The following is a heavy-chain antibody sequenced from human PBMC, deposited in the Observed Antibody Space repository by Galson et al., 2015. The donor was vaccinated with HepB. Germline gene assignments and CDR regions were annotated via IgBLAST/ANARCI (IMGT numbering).Heavy chain of an antibody. CDR1: GFTFSNFA. D-gene: IGHD6-6*01. CDR3: VKAARPVSDWFDP. V-gene: IGHV3-9*01. J-gene: IGHJ5*02. CDR2: ISWNSGSI. Sequence: SLRLSCAASGFTFSNFAMNWVRQSPGKGLEWVSGISWNSGSIGYADSVKGRFTISRDNAKNSLYLQMNSLRAEDTALYYCVKAARPVSDWFDPWGQGTLVTVSS.